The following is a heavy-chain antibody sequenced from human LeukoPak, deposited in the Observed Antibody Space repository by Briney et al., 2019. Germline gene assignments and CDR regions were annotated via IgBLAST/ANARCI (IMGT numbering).Heavy chain of an antibody. J-gene: IGHJ4*02. CDR2: ISYDGSNK. Sequence: GGSLRLSCAASGFTFSSYAMHWVRQAPGEGLEWVAVISYDGSNKYYADSAKGRFTISRDNSKNTLYLQMNSLRAEDTAVYYCARDFKQQLANFDYWGQGTLVTVSS. CDR1: GFTFSSYA. V-gene: IGHV3-30*04. CDR3: ARDFKQQLANFDY. D-gene: IGHD6-13*01.